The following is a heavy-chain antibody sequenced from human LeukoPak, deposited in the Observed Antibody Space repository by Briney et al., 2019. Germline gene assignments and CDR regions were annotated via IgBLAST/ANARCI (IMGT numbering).Heavy chain of an antibody. V-gene: IGHV4-39*01. J-gene: IGHJ4*02. CDR1: GVSITGSSYY. CDR2: IHYGANT. CDR3: ARNAAKMVTVGY. D-gene: IGHD2-21*02. Sequence: SQTLSLTCTVSGVSITGSSYYCGWIRQPPGKGPEWVGSIHYGANTYRNPSLKSRVTISLDTPKPQFSLSLSSVNAAETAVYYCARNAAKMVTVGYWGQGTLVTVSS.